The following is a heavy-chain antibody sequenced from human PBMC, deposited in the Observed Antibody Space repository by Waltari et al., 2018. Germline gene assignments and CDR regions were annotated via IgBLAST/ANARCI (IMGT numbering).Heavy chain of an antibody. CDR2: INSDGSTT. CDR1: GFTFRTYW. J-gene: IGHJ3*02. D-gene: IGHD4-17*01. CDR3: ARVMTTVTNDAFDI. V-gene: IGHV3-74*01. Sequence: EVQLVESGGGLVQPGGALRLSCGASGFTFRTYWTPWVRQAPGKGLVWVSRINSDGSTTSYADSVKGRFTISRDNAKNTVYLQMNSLRAEDTAVYYCARVMTTVTNDAFDIWGQGTMVTVSS.